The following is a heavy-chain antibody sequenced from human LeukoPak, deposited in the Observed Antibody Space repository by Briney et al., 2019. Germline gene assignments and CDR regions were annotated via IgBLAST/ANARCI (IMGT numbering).Heavy chain of an antibody. J-gene: IGHJ3*02. CDR2: ISTYNGNT. Sequence: ASVKVSCKASGYTFTNHGISWVRQAPGQGLEWMGWISTYNGNTNYAQKLQGRVTMTTDTSTSTAYMELRSLRSDDTAVYYCELTRGDEAFDIWGQGTMVTVSS. D-gene: IGHD2-21*02. V-gene: IGHV1-18*01. CDR1: GYTFTNHG. CDR3: ELTRGDEAFDI.